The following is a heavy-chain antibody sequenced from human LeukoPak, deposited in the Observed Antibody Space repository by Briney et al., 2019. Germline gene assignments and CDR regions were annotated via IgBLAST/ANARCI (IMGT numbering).Heavy chain of an antibody. CDR2: ISSSSSYI. V-gene: IGHV3-21*01. J-gene: IGHJ4*02. D-gene: IGHD1-26*01. CDR3: ARDEVGVGADY. Sequence: GGSLRLSCAASGFTFSSYSMNWVRQAPGTGLEWVSSISSSSSYIYYADSVKGRFTISRDNAKNSLYLQMNSLRAEDTAVYYCARDEVGVGADYWGQGTLVTVS. CDR1: GFTFSSYS.